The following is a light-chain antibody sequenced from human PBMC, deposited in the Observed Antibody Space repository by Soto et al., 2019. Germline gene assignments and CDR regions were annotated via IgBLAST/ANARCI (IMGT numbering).Light chain of an antibody. CDR1: ERISDY. J-gene: IGKJ1*01. CDR2: TAS. Sequence: DIQMTQSPSSLSASVGDRVTISCRASERISDYLAWYQQKPGKAPKLLINTASSLRSGVPSRFSGSGSGTDFTLTIDSLQPEDFATSFCHQTSTAPWTVGQGTKVEIK. CDR3: HQTSTAPWT. V-gene: IGKV1-39*01.